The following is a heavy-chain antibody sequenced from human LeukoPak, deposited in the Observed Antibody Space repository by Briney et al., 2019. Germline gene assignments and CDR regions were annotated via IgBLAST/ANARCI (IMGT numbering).Heavy chain of an antibody. J-gene: IGHJ5*02. Sequence: NPSETLSLTCTVSGGSISSSSYYWGWIRQPPGKGLEWIGSIYYSGSTYYNPSLKSRVTISVDTSKNQFSLKLSSVTAADTAVYYCAGHYHGDYLGNWFDPWGQGTLVTVSS. D-gene: IGHD4-17*01. CDR1: GGSISSSSYY. V-gene: IGHV4-39*01. CDR2: IYYSGST. CDR3: AGHYHGDYLGNWFDP.